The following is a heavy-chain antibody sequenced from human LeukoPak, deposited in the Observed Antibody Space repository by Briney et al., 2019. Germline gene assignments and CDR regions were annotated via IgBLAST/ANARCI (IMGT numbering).Heavy chain of an antibody. D-gene: IGHD6-19*01. CDR2: ISGSGGST. J-gene: IGHJ4*02. Sequence: GGSLRLSCAASGITFSSYPMTWVRQAPGKGLEWVSTISGSGGSTYYADSVKGRFTISRDDAKNTLSLQMSSLRAEDTAVYYCAKEGSSGWIPTRHFDHWGLGTLVTVSS. V-gene: IGHV3-23*01. CDR3: AKEGSSGWIPTRHFDH. CDR1: GITFSSYP.